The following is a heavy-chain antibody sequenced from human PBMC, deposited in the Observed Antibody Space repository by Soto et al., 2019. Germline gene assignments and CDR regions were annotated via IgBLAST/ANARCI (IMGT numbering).Heavy chain of an antibody. CDR1: GFTVSSKY. Sequence: PGGSLRLSCAASGFTVSSKYMTWVRQAPGKGLEWVSLIQSGGTTYYADSVKGRFTISRDTSENTLHLQMDSLRVEDTAVYYCARDARGSGSLDYWGQGTLVTVSS. D-gene: IGHD3-10*01. CDR2: IQSGGTT. V-gene: IGHV3-66*01. CDR3: ARDARGSGSLDY. J-gene: IGHJ4*02.